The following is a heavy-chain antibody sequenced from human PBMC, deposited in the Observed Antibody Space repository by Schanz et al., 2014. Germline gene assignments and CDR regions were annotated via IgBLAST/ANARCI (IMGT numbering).Heavy chain of an antibody. Sequence: QVQLVESGGGVVQFGRSLRLSCVASGFTFSSYGMHWVRQAPGKGLEWVAVISYDGRNKYYADSVKGRFTISRDNAKNSLYLQMNSLRAGDTAVYYCARVPYGSGSYWDYWGQGTLXTVSS. CDR2: ISYDGRNK. V-gene: IGHV3-30*19. J-gene: IGHJ4*02. CDR3: ARVPYGSGSYWDY. D-gene: IGHD3-10*01. CDR1: GFTFSSYG.